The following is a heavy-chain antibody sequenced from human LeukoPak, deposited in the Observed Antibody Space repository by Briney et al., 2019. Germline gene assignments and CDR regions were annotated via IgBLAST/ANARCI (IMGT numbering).Heavy chain of an antibody. CDR1: GGSISSRPYY. CDR3: ARAGIAAAGTDGIDP. D-gene: IGHD6-13*01. V-gene: IGHV4-39*01. J-gene: IGHJ5*02. Sequence: SETLSLTCTVSGGSISSRPYYWGWIRQPPGKGLEWLGSFDYSGSTYYKPSLKSRVTISVDTSKNQFSLKLSSVTAADTAVYYCARAGIAAAGTDGIDPWGQGTLVTVSS. CDR2: FDYSGST.